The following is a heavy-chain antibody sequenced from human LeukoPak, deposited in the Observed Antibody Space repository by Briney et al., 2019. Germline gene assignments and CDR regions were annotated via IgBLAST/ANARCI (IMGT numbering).Heavy chain of an antibody. D-gene: IGHD3-3*01. CDR3: ARSVEVGITIFGVVIPPHMDV. CDR2: ISAYNGNT. CDR1: GYTFTSYG. J-gene: IGHJ6*03. Sequence: ASVKVSCKASGYTFTSYGISWVRQAPGQGLEWMGWISAYNGNTNCAQKLQGRVTMTTDTSTSTAYMELRSLRSDDTAVYYCARSVEVGITIFGVVIPPHMDVWGKGTTVTVSS. V-gene: IGHV1-18*01.